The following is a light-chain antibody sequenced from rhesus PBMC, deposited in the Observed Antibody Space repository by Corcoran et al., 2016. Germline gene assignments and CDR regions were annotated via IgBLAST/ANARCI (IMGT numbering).Light chain of an antibody. CDR2: DAS. CDR1: QGISSY. V-gene: IGKV1-38*01. J-gene: IGKJ1*01. CDR3: RRRNSYPRT. Sequence: DIQLTQSPSSLSASVGDRVTITCRASQGISSYLAWYQQKSGKAPKLLIYDASNLQSGFPSMFSGSGSGTEFLTISRLPPEDFATYYCRRRNSYPRTFGQGTKVEIK.